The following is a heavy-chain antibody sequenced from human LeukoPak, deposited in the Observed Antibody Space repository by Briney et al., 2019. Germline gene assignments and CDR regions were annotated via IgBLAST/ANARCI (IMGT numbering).Heavy chain of an antibody. V-gene: IGHV4-34*01. D-gene: IGHD1-14*01. CDR1: GGSFSGYY. J-gene: IGHJ4*02. CDR3: ARATTRMNAY. Sequence: SETLSLTCAVYGGSFSGYYWSWIRQPPGKGLEWIGEINHSGSTNYNPPLKSRVTISVDTSKNQFSLKLSSVTAADTAVYYCARATTRMNAYWGQGTLVTVSS. CDR2: INHSGST.